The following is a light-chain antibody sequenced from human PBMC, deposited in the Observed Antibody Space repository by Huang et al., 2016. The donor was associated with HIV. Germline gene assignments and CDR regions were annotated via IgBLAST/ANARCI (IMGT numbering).Light chain of an antibody. V-gene: IGKV3-11*01. CDR3: QQRSKWPLT. CDR2: DVY. CDR1: QSIGTY. J-gene: IGKJ4*01. Sequence: EIVLTQSPVTLSLSPVDRATLSCRASQSIGTYLAWYQQKSGQAPRLLIYDVYNRAAGVPARISASGSETDFTLTIASLDPDDFAIYHCQQRSKWPLTFGGGTKVEMK.